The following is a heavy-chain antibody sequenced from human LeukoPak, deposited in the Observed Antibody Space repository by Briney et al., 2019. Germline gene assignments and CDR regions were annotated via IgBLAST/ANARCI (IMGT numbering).Heavy chain of an antibody. V-gene: IGHV4-59*12. CDR3: ARDKWLRFNWFDP. CDR1: GDSISTYY. Sequence: SETLSLTCTVSGDSISTYYWSWIRQPPGKGLEWIGYIYYRVTSDYNPSLKSRVTISVDTSKNQFSLKLSSVTAADTAVYYCARDKWLRFNWFDPWGQGTLVTVSS. D-gene: IGHD5-12*01. CDR2: IYYRVTS. J-gene: IGHJ5*02.